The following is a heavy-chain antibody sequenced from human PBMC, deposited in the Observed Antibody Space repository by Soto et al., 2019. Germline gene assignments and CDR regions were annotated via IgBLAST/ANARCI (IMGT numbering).Heavy chain of an antibody. J-gene: IGHJ5*02. CDR3: AGDGGFREHGWFDP. CDR2: IYYSGST. Sequence: SETLSLTCAVSGGSISSYYWSCIRHPPGKGLEWIGYIYYSGSTNYNPSLKSRVTISVDTSKNQFSLKLSSGTAADTAVYYCAGDGGFREHGWFDPWGQGTLVTVSS. V-gene: IGHV4-59*01. CDR1: GGSISSYY. D-gene: IGHD3-16*01.